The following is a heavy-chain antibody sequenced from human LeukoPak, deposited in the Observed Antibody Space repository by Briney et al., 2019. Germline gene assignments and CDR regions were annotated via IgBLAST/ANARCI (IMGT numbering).Heavy chain of an antibody. Sequence: GGSLRLSCAASEFAFSNYAMHWVRQAPGKGLEWVSAISGRGTRTYYTDSVKGRFTISRDNSKNTLYLQMNSLGAGDTAVYYCAKDFFNFGDNGPGHYWGQGTLLSVSS. D-gene: IGHD4-17*01. CDR3: AKDFFNFGDNGPGHY. V-gene: IGHV3-23*01. J-gene: IGHJ4*02. CDR2: ISGRGTRT. CDR1: EFAFSNYA.